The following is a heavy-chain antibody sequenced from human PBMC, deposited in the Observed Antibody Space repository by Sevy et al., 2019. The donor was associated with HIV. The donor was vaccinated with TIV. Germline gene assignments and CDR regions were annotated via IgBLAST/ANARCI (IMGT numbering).Heavy chain of an antibody. D-gene: IGHD3-22*01. V-gene: IGHV3-7*01. CDR3: ARSGYDPSGYYYGNWFDP. CDR1: GFTFSTYW. Sequence: GGSLRLSCAASGFTFSTYWMSWVRQAPGKGLEWVANIKQDGTEKFYVDSVKVRFTISRDNAKKSLYLQMNSLRAEDTAVYYCARSGYDPSGYYYGNWFDPWGQGTLVTVSS. CDR2: IKQDGTEK. J-gene: IGHJ5*02.